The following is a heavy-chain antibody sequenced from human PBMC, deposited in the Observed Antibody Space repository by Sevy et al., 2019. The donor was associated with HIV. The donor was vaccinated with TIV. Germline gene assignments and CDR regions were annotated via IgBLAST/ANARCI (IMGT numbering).Heavy chain of an antibody. CDR2: IKQDGSEK. Sequence: GGSLRLSCAASGFTFSSYWMSWVRQAPGKGLEWVANIKQDGSEKYYVDSVKGRFTISRDNAKNSLYLQMNSLRAEDTAGYYCARVAYCSSTSCYYFDYWGQGTLVTVSS. CDR3: ARVAYCSSTSCYYFDY. D-gene: IGHD2-2*01. CDR1: GFTFSSYW. V-gene: IGHV3-7*01. J-gene: IGHJ4*02.